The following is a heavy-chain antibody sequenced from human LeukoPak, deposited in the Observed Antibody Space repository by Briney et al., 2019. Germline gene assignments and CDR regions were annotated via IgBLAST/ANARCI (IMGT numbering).Heavy chain of an antibody. CDR1: GFTFSSYG. CDR3: AKRYGSGSYYDDAFDI. J-gene: IGHJ3*02. Sequence: PGGSLRLSCAASGFTFSSYGMHWVRQAPGKGLEWVAFIRYDGSNKYYADSVKGRFTISRDNSKNTLYLQMNSLRAEDTAVYYCAKRYGSGSYYDDAFDIWGQGTMVTVSS. V-gene: IGHV3-30*02. CDR2: IRYDGSNK. D-gene: IGHD3-10*01.